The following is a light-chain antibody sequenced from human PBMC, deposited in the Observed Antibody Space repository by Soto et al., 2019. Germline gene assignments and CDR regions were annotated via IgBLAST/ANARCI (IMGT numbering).Light chain of an antibody. J-gene: IGKJ4*01. Sequence: IVLTQSPGTLSLSPWERATLSCRASQSVSSSYLAWYQQKPGQAPRLLIYDASNRATGIPARFSGSGSGTDFTLTISSLEPEDFAVYYCQQRSMLTFGGGTKVDIK. CDR1: QSVSSSY. CDR2: DAS. CDR3: QQRSMLT. V-gene: IGKV3D-20*02.